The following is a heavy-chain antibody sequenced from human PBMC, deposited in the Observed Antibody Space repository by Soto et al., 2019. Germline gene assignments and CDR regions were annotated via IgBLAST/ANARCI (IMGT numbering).Heavy chain of an antibody. CDR3: ANGGDSYVTLAY. V-gene: IGHV3-23*01. CDR2: ISGSGGST. Sequence: EVQLLESGGGLVQPGGSLRLSCAASGFTFSNYAMSWVRQAPGKGLEWVSGISGSGGSTYYPDSVKGRFTIPRDNSKNTVYLHMNSLRAEDTAVYYCANGGDSYVTLAYWGQGTLVTVSS. J-gene: IGHJ4*02. CDR1: GFTFSNYA. D-gene: IGHD5-18*01.